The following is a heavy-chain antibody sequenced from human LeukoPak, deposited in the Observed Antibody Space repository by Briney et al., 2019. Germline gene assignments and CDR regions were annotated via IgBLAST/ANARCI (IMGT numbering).Heavy chain of an antibody. Sequence: PSQTLSLTCTVSGGSISSGSYYWSWIRQPAGKGLEWIGRIYTSGSTNYNPSLKSRVTISVDTSTNQFSLKLSSVTAADTAVYYCARDLAVMGAAAVTDYWGQGTLVTVSS. D-gene: IGHD6-13*01. CDR1: GGSISSGSYY. CDR3: ARDLAVMGAAAVTDY. CDR2: IYTSGST. V-gene: IGHV4-61*02. J-gene: IGHJ4*02.